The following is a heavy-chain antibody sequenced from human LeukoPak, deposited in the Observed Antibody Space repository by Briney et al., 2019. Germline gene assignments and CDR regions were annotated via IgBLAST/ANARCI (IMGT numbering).Heavy chain of an antibody. V-gene: IGHV3-30*18. J-gene: IGHJ3*02. CDR2: ISDDGSNK. Sequence: GGSLRLSCAASGFTFSNYGMHWVRQAPGKGLEWVTVISDDGSNKYYADSVKGRFTISRDNSKNTLYLQMNSLRAEDTAVYYCAKDMIPYYYGSGSYDDDAFDIWGQGTMVTVSS. CDR3: AKDMIPYYYGSGSYDDDAFDI. D-gene: IGHD3-10*01. CDR1: GFTFSNYG.